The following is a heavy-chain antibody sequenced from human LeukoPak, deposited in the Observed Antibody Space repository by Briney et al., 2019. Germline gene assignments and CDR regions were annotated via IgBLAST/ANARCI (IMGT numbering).Heavy chain of an antibody. J-gene: IGHJ4*02. CDR3: ARQVTTYDF. CDR1: GFTFSSDS. CDR2: ISSSYIT. V-gene: IGHV3-48*01. D-gene: IGHD4-17*01. Sequence: GGSLRVSCAASGFTFSSDSMNWVRQAPGKGPEWVSYISSSYITYYADSVKGRFTISRDNAKNSLYLQMNSLRAEDTAVYYCARQVTTYDFWGQGTLVTVSS.